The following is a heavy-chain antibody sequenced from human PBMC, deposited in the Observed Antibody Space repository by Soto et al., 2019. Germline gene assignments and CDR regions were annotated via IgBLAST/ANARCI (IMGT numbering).Heavy chain of an antibody. V-gene: IGHV4-39*01. CDR3: ETQDGQLVLRNRDV. Sequence: QLQLQESGPGLVKPSETLSLTCTVSGGSISSSSYSWGWIRKPPGQGMGWIGSNYYSGSTYHHPSLKRLVTISVDTSKNQFSLKVSSVTAADTAVYYCETQDGQLVLRNRDVLGKGTTVTGSS. CDR1: GGSISSSSYS. J-gene: IGHJ6*03. CDR2: NYYSGST. D-gene: IGHD6-6*01.